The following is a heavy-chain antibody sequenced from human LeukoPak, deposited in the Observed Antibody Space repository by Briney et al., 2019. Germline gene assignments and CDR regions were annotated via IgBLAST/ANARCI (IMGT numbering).Heavy chain of an antibody. V-gene: IGHV1-8*02. CDR1: GYTFTSYD. Sequence: GASVKVSCKASGYTFTSYDINWVRQATGQGLEWMGWMNPNSGNTDYAHKFQGRVTMTRDTSTNTAYMELSSLRSEDTPVYYCATDRWGIAAAGTTFDYWGQGTLVTVSS. D-gene: IGHD6-13*01. J-gene: IGHJ4*02. CDR3: ATDRWGIAAAGTTFDY. CDR2: MNPNSGNT.